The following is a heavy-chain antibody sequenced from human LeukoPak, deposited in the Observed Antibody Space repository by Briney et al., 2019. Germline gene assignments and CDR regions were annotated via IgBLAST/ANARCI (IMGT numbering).Heavy chain of an antibody. J-gene: IGHJ4*02. V-gene: IGHV4-59*01. Sequence: SETLSLTCTVSGGSISSYYWSWIRQPPGKGLEWIGYIYYSGSTNYNPSLKSRVTISVDTSKNQFSLKLSSVTAADTAVYYCARLSDYWGRGTLVTVSS. CDR1: GGSISSYY. CDR3: ARLSDY. CDR2: IYYSGST.